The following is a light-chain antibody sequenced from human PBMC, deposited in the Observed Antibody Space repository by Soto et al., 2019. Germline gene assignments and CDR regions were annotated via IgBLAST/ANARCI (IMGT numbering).Light chain of an antibody. J-gene: IGLJ1*01. CDR3: SSYTSSNTLEV. Sequence: QSALTQPASLSGSPGQSITISCTGTSSDIGAYDYVSWFQQHPGKAPKLMISEVNYRPSGVSSRFSGSKSGNTASLTISGLQAEDEADYYCSSYTSSNTLEVFXVGTKLTVL. V-gene: IGLV2-14*01. CDR1: SSDIGAYDY. CDR2: EVN.